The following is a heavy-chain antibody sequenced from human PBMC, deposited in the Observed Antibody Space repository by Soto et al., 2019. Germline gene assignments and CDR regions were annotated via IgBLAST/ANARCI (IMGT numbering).Heavy chain of an antibody. CDR2: IIPILNSP. D-gene: IGHD2-2*01. Sequence: QMQLVQSRAEVKKPGSSVKVSCKASGGTFGCYAITWVRRAPGQGLEWLGGIIPILNSPAYAQKFQARVVITADEITNTAYMELNSLRFDDTAVYYCAREAPYCTSATCPKFYDMDVWGQGTTVTVAS. CDR1: GGTFGCYA. V-gene: IGHV1-69*01. CDR3: AREAPYCTSATCPKFYDMDV. J-gene: IGHJ6*02.